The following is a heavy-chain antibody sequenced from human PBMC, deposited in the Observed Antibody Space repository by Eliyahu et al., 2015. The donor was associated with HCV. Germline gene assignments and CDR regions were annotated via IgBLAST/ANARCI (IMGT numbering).Heavy chain of an antibody. CDR1: GFTFSTYA. J-gene: IGHJ3*01. D-gene: IGHD2-2*02. Sequence: EVKLLESGGGLVQPGGSLRLSCAASGFTFSTYAMSWVRQAPGKGLEWVSGISGSGGTTYYADSVKGRFTVSRDNSKNTLYLQMNSLRAEDTAVYYCAKDRLIVLVEATIRMTCDVWGRGTKVTVSS. CDR2: ISGSGGTT. CDR3: AKDRLIVLVEATIRMTCDV. V-gene: IGHV3-23*01.